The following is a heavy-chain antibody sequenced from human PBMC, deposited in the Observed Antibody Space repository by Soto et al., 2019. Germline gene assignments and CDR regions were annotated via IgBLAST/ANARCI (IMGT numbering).Heavy chain of an antibody. CDR3: ARGLSVTLFDN. J-gene: IGHJ4*02. V-gene: IGHV4-31*03. CDR1: GGSISTGGYY. Sequence: QVQLQESGPGLVKPSQTLFLTCTVSGGSISTGGYYWTWIRQHPGKGLEWIGYIYYSGSTYYNPSLKGRVTLSVDTSKNQFSLKLSSVTAADTAVYYCARGLSVTLFDNWGQGTLVTVSS. D-gene: IGHD4-17*01. CDR2: IYYSGST.